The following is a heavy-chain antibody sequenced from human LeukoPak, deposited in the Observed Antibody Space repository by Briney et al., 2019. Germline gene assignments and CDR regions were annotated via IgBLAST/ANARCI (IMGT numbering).Heavy chain of an antibody. D-gene: IGHD4-17*01. V-gene: IGHV1-3*01. J-gene: IGHJ4*02. Sequence: ASVKVSCKASGYTFTTYAIRWVRQAPGQRLEWMGWINAADNTKYSQKFQGRVTFTRDTSASTAYMELSSPRSEDTAIYYCAHLLDYGDNRLDFWGQGTLVTVSS. CDR2: INAADNT. CDR3: AHLLDYGDNRLDF. CDR1: GYTFTTYA.